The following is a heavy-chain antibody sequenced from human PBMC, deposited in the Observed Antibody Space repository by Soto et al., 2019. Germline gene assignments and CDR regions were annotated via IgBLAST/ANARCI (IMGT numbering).Heavy chain of an antibody. D-gene: IGHD3-22*01. CDR1: GGTFSSYA. J-gene: IGHJ3*02. V-gene: IGHV1-69*06. CDR3: ARVHTDLYASSGYLQAFDI. CDR2: IIPIFGTA. Sequence: SVKVSCKASGGTFSSYAVSWVRQAPGQGLEWMGGIIPIFGTANYAQKFQGRVTITADKSTSTAYMELSSLRSEDTAVYYCARVHTDLYASSGYLQAFDIWGQGTMVTVSS.